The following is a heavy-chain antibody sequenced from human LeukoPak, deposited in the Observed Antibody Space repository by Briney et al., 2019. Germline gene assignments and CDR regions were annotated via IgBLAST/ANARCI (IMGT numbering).Heavy chain of an antibody. CDR2: IYYSGST. CDR1: GGSISSYY. CDR3: ARSTKYYDSSGYYPRIRYYYGMDV. D-gene: IGHD3-22*01. Sequence: PSETLSLTCTVSGGSISSYYWSWIRQPPGKGLQWIGYIYYSGSTNYNPSLKSRVTISVDTSKNQFSLKLSSVTAADTAVYYCARSTKYYDSSGYYPRIRYYYGMDVWGQGTTVTVSS. V-gene: IGHV4-59*01. J-gene: IGHJ6*02.